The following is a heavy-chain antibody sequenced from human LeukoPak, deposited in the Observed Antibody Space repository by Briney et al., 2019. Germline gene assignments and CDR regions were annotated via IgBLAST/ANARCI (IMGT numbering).Heavy chain of an antibody. CDR1: GYSISSGYY. Sequence: SETLSLTCTVSGYSISSGYYWGWIRQPPGKGLEWIGSIYHSGSTYYNPSLKSRATISVDTSKNQFSLKLSSVTAADTAVYYCARDTSGYCSSTSCLEPNWFYPWGQGTLVTVSS. V-gene: IGHV4-38-2*02. J-gene: IGHJ5*02. CDR2: IYHSGST. D-gene: IGHD2-2*03. CDR3: ARDTSGYCSSTSCLEPNWFYP.